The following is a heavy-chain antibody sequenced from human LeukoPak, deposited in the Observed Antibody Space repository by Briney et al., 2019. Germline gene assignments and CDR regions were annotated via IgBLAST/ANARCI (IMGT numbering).Heavy chain of an antibody. V-gene: IGHV3-30-3*01. CDR1: GFIFTDYA. CDR3: ARDLTMIVVPELIY. CDR2: MSYDGARK. J-gene: IGHJ4*02. D-gene: IGHD3-22*01. Sequence: GGSLRLSCAASGFIFTDYAMHWVRQAPGKGLEWVAFMSYDGARKQYADSVKGRFTISRDNSKNTLYLQMNSLRAEDTAVYYCARDLTMIVVPELIYWGQGTLVTVSS.